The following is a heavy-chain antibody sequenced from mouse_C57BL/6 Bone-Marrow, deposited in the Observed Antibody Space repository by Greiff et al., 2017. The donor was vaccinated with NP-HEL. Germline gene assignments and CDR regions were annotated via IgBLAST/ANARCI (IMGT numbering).Heavy chain of an antibody. J-gene: IGHJ1*03. D-gene: IGHD1-1*01. CDR2: ISNGGGST. CDR3: ARLLTVVDWYFDV. V-gene: IGHV5-12*01. CDR1: GFTFSDYY. Sequence: VESGGGLVQPGGSLKLSCAASGFTFSDYYMYWVRQTPEKRLEWVAYISNGGGSTYYPDTVKGRFTISRDNAKNTLYLQMSRLKSEDTAMYYCARLLTVVDWYFDVWGTGTTVTVSS.